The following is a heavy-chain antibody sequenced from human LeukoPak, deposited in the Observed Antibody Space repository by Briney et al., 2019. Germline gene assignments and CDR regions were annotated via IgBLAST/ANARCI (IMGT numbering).Heavy chain of an antibody. J-gene: IGHJ4*02. CDR1: GYTFTDYY. CDR3: TRDGRGYCSSTSCLPDY. CDR2: INPNHGDT. Sequence: ASVKVSCKASGYTFTDYYIQWVRQAPGQGLEWMGWINPNHGDTEYPQQFQGRVTMTRDSSISTAYMELSSLTSDDTAVYYCTRDGRGYCSSTSCLPDYWGQGALVTASS. V-gene: IGHV1-2*02. D-gene: IGHD2-2*01.